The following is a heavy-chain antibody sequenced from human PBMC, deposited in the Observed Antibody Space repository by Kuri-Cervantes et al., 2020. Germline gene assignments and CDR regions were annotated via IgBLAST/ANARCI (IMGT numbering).Heavy chain of an antibody. Sequence: GSLRLSCAVNGGSFSGYSWTWIRQPPGKGLEWIGEINHSGSTYYNPSLKSRVTISVDTSKNQFSLKLSSVTAADTAVYYCARTRPHVDYWGQGTLVTVSS. CDR2: INHSGST. CDR3: ARTRPHVDY. CDR1: GGSFSGYS. J-gene: IGHJ4*02. V-gene: IGHV4-34*01.